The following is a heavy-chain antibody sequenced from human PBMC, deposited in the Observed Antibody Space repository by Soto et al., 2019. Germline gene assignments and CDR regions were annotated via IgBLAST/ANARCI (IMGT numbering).Heavy chain of an antibody. V-gene: IGHV1-69*04. CDR3: ARDLGDNDAFDI. D-gene: IGHD3-3*01. J-gene: IGHJ3*02. CDR1: GGTFSSYT. CDR2: IIPILGIA. Sequence: SVKVSCKASGGTFSSYTISWVRQAPGQGLEWMGRIIPILGIANYAQKFQGRVTITADKSTSTAYMELSSLRSEDTAVYYCARDLGDNDAFDIWGQGTMVTVSS.